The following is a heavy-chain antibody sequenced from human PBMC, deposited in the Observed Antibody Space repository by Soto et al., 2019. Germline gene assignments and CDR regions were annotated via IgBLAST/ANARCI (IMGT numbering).Heavy chain of an antibody. CDR1: VGSFSGYY. J-gene: IGHJ5*02. V-gene: IGHV4-34*01. Sequence: SEPLSLPCAVYVGSFSGYYWSWIRQPPGTGLEWIGEINHSGSTNYNPSLKSRATISVDTSKNQFSLKLSSVTAADTAVYYCARVRIVVVPAAIGGWFDPWGQGTLVTVSS. D-gene: IGHD2-2*01. CDR3: ARVRIVVVPAAIGGWFDP. CDR2: INHSGST.